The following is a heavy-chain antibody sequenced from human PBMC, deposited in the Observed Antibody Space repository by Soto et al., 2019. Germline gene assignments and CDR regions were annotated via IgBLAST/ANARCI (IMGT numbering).Heavy chain of an antibody. CDR3: ARGLRGDTAMVTGYYYGMDV. Sequence: QVQLQQWGAGLLKPSETLSLTCAVYGGSFSGYYWSWIRQPPGKGLEWIGEINHSGSTNYNPSLKSRVPISVNSSKNQLPLKLSSGTAADTAVYYCARGLRGDTAMVTGYYYGMDVWGQGTTVTVSS. D-gene: IGHD5-18*01. CDR2: INHSGST. J-gene: IGHJ6*02. CDR1: GGSFSGYY. V-gene: IGHV4-34*01.